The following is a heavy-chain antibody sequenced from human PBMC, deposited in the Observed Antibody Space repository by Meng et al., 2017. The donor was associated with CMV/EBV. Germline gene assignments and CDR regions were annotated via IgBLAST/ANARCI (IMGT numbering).Heavy chain of an antibody. J-gene: IGHJ4*02. CDR3: ARGRKYSGYDS. CDR2: INPNSGGT. D-gene: IGHD5-12*01. CDR1: GYTFTGYY. V-gene: IGHV1-2*02. Sequence: SVTVSCKASGYTFTGYYMHWVRQAPGQGLEWMGWINPNSGGTNHGQKSQGRVTMTRDTSNSTAYMELCRLRSDDAAVYYCARGRKYSGYDSWGQGTLVTVSS.